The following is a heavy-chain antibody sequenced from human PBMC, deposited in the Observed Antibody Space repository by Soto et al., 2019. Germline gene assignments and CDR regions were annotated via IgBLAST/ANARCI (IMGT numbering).Heavy chain of an antibody. CDR1: GFTFSSYA. V-gene: IGHV3-30-3*01. D-gene: IGHD3-22*01. J-gene: IGHJ4*02. Sequence: GGSLRLSCAASGFTFSSYAMHWVRQAPGKGLEWVALISYDGSDKDYADSVKGRFTISRDNSRNTLFLQMNSLRAEDTAVYYCPIFFSNFYYSSVYYRSPAFWAQGPLVTVSS. CDR2: ISYDGSDK. CDR3: PIFFSNFYYSSVYYRSPAF.